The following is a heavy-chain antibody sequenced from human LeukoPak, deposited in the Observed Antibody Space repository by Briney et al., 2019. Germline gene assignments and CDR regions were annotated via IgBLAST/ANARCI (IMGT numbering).Heavy chain of an antibody. Sequence: ASVKVSCKASGYTFTGYYMHWVRQAPGQGLEWMGWINPDSGGTNYAQKFQGRVTMTRDTSISTAYMELSSLRSEDTAVYYCAFRGVSDDFDYWGQGTLVTVSS. V-gene: IGHV1-2*02. CDR2: INPDSGGT. J-gene: IGHJ4*02. CDR3: AFRGVSDDFDY. D-gene: IGHD3-10*01. CDR1: GYTFTGYY.